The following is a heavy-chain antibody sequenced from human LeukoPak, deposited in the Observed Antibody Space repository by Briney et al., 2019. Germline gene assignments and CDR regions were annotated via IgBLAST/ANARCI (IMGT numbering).Heavy chain of an antibody. CDR2: ISWNSGSI. D-gene: IGHD4-17*01. J-gene: IGHJ4*02. Sequence: SLRLSCAVSGFTFDDYAMHWVRQAPGKGLEWVSGISWNSGSIGYAESVKGRFTITRDNAKNTLYLQMNSLRAEDMALYYCAKDINPYGDYVGYFDYWGQGTLVTASS. CDR3: AKDINPYGDYVGYFDY. CDR1: GFTFDDYA. V-gene: IGHV3-9*03.